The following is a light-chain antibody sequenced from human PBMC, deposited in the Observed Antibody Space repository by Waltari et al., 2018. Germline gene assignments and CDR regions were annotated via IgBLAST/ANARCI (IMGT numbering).Light chain of an antibody. CDR3: QQYGSSPWT. V-gene: IGKV3-20*01. CDR2: GAS. Sequence: EIVLTQSPGTLSLSPGERATLSCRASQSVSSSYLAWYQQKPGQAPRVLIHGASNRATGMPDRVSGSGSGTDFTLTISRLEPEDFAVYYCQQYGSSPWTFGQGTKVEIK. CDR1: QSVSSSY. J-gene: IGKJ1*01.